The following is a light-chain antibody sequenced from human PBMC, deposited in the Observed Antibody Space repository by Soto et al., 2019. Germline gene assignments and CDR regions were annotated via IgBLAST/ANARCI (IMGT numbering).Light chain of an antibody. CDR1: QSVSSN. J-gene: IGKJ4*01. CDR2: GAS. CDR3: QQYNNWPPLT. Sequence: EIVMTQSPATLSVSPGERATLSCTASQSVSSNLAWYQRKPGQAPRLLIYGASTRATGIPARFSGSGSGTQFTLTISSLQSEDFAVYYCQQYNNWPPLTFGGGTKVEIK. V-gene: IGKV3-15*01.